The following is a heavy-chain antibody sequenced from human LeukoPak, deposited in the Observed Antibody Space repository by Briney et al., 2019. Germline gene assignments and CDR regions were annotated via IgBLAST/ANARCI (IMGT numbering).Heavy chain of an antibody. V-gene: IGHV3-30*03. CDR3: ARVGDYDYVWGSYLDY. CDR2: ISYDGSNK. Sequence: PGGSLRLSCAASGFTFSSYGMHWVRQAPGKGLEWVAVISYDGSNKYYADSVKGRFTISRDNAKNSLYLQMNSLRAEDTAVYYCARVGDYDYVWGSYLDYWGQGTLVTVSS. CDR1: GFTFSSYG. D-gene: IGHD3-16*02. J-gene: IGHJ4*02.